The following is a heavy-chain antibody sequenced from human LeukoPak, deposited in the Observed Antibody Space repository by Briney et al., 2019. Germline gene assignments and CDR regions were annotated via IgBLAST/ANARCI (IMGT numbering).Heavy chain of an antibody. CDR2: ISSSSSYI. J-gene: IGHJ4*02. D-gene: IGHD5-12*01. CDR3: ARGGYSGYDLRY. Sequence: GGSLRLSCAASGFTFSSYSMNWVRQAPGKGLEWVSSISSSSSYIYYADSVKGRFTISRDNAKNSLYLQMNSLRAEDTAVYYCARGGYSGYDLRYWGQGTLVTVSS. CDR1: GFTFSSYS. V-gene: IGHV3-21*01.